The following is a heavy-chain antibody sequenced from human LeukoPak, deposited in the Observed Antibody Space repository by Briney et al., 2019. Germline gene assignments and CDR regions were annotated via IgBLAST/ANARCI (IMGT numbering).Heavy chain of an antibody. Sequence: KSSETLSLTCSGAGVSISTNYWRWIRQPPGKGLEGIGRIHTSGITNYNPSLKSRVTMSLDTSKNQFSLNLSSVTAADTAVYYCAREDYSSRGLDYWGQGTLVTFSS. CDR1: GVSISTNY. V-gene: IGHV4-4*07. J-gene: IGHJ4*02. CDR3: AREDYSSRGLDY. D-gene: IGHD6-13*01. CDR2: IHTSGIT.